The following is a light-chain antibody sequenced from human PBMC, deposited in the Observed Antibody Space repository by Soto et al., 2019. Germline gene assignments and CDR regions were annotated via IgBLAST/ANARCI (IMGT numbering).Light chain of an antibody. V-gene: IGKV3-20*01. Sequence: EIVLTQSPGTLSLSPGERATLSCRASQSVSSSYLAWYQQKPGQAPRLLIYGASSRATGIPARFSGSGSGTDFTLTISRLEPEEFAVYYCPQYGSSRYTFGQVTKLEIK. CDR2: GAS. CDR3: PQYGSSRYT. J-gene: IGKJ2*01. CDR1: QSVSSSY.